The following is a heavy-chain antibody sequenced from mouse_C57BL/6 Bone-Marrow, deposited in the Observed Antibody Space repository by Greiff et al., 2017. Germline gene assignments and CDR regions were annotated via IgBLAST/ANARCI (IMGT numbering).Heavy chain of an antibody. D-gene: IGHD1-1*01. CDR2: ISNGGGST. CDR1: GFTFSDYY. V-gene: IGHV5-12*01. Sequence: EVKLEESGGGLVQPGGSLKLSCAASGFTFSDYYMYWVRQTPEKRLEWVAYISNGGGSTYYPDTVKGRFTISRDNAKNTLYLQRSRLKSEDTAMYYCARGGGSSSHYFDYWGQGTTRTVSS. J-gene: IGHJ2*01. CDR3: ARGGGSSSHYFDY.